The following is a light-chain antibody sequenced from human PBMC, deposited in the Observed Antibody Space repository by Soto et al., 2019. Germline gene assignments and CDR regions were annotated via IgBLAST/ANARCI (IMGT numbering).Light chain of an antibody. J-gene: IGKJ1*01. V-gene: IGKV3-20*01. CDR1: QSVSSNY. Sequence: EVLLTQSPGTLSLSPGERATLSCRASQSVSSNYLAWYQLKPGQAPRLLIYGASSRATGIPDRFSGSGSGTDFSLTISRLEPEDFAVYYCQQYGSSPRTFGQGTKVEIK. CDR2: GAS. CDR3: QQYGSSPRT.